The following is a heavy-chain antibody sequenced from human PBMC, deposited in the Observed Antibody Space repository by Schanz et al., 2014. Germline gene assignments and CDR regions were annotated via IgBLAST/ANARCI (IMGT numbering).Heavy chain of an antibody. CDR1: GFTFSDNY. CDR3: ARDGGRDGYNLAFDV. Sequence: EVQLVESGGGLVQPGGSLRLSCAASGFTFSDNYMEWVRQAPGKGLVWVSRIDADGNSTSYADSVKGRFIISRDSSKNTLFLQMNSLRAEDTAVYFCARDGGRDGYNLAFDVWGQGTLVTVSS. D-gene: IGHD5-12*01. J-gene: IGHJ3*01. CDR2: IDADGNST. V-gene: IGHV3-74*01.